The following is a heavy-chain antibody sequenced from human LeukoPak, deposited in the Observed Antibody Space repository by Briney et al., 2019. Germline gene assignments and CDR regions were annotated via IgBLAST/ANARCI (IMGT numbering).Heavy chain of an antibody. Sequence: ASVKVSCKASGYTFSGNYIHWVRQAPGQGLEWMGWINPNSGGTNYAQKFQGRVTMTRDTSISTAYMELSRLRSDDTAVYYCARVQQWLVPDDAFDIWGQGTMVTVSS. D-gene: IGHD6-19*01. J-gene: IGHJ3*02. CDR1: GYTFSGNY. CDR2: INPNSGGT. CDR3: ARVQQWLVPDDAFDI. V-gene: IGHV1-2*02.